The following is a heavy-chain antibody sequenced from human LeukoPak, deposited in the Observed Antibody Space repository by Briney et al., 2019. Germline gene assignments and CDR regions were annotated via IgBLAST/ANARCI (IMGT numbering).Heavy chain of an antibody. V-gene: IGHV3-43*01. Sequence: GGSLRLSCAASGFTFDDYTMHWVRQAPGKGLEWVSLISWDGGSTYYADSVKGRFTIPRDNSKNSLYLQMNSLRTEDTALYYCAKDIQVGATGDAFDIWGQGTMVTVSS. J-gene: IGHJ3*02. D-gene: IGHD1-26*01. CDR3: AKDIQVGATGDAFDI. CDR2: ISWDGGST. CDR1: GFTFDDYT.